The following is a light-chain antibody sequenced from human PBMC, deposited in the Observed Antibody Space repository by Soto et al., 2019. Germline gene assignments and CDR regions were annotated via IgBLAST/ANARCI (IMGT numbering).Light chain of an antibody. CDR1: QSVNRN. CDR3: QQCDNWPLIT. Sequence: EIVLTQSAATLSVSPGEVSPLSCRASQSVNRNLAWYQQKPGQAPRLLISGASIRANGIPARFSASGSGTAFTLTINSLQSEDFALYYCQQCDNWPLITFGQGTRLEIK. V-gene: IGKV3-15*01. J-gene: IGKJ5*01. CDR2: GAS.